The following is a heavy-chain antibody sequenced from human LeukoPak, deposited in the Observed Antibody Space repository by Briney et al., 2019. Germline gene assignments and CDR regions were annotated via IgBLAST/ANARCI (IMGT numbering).Heavy chain of an antibody. CDR3: AKSGMYDYGDYWD. J-gene: IGHJ4*02. D-gene: IGHD4-17*01. CDR1: GFTFRSCP. CDR2: ISGSGGNT. Sequence: PGGSLRLSCAASGFTFRSCPTSWVRQAPGKGLEWVSGISGSGGNTYYADSVKGRFTISRDNSKNTLYLQMNSLRAEDTALYYCAKSGMYDYGDYWDWGQGTLVTVSS. V-gene: IGHV3-23*01.